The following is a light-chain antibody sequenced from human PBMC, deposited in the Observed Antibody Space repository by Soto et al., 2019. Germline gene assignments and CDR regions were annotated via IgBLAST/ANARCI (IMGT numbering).Light chain of an antibody. CDR1: QSVYRRY. CDR3: QQYGSSPRT. CDR2: GAS. Sequence: VLTQSPGTVSLSPGEGATLSCRASQSVYRRYLAWYQQKPGQAPRLLIYGASSRAAGIPDRFSGSGSGTDFTLTISRLEPEDFAVYTCQQYGSSPRTFGGGTKVDIK. J-gene: IGKJ4*01. V-gene: IGKV3-20*01.